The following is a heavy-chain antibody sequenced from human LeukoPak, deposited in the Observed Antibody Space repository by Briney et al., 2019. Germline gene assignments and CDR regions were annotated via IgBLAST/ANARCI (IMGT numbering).Heavy chain of an antibody. CDR3: ARLGSLDFCSKGGSAFDI. CDR2: ISAYNGNT. D-gene: IGHD3-3*01. J-gene: IGHJ3*02. CDR1: GYTFTSYG. V-gene: IGHV1-18*01. Sequence: ASVKVSCKASGYTFTSYGISWVRQAPGQGLEWMGWISAYNGNTNYAQKLQGRVTMTTDTSTSTAYMELRSLRSDDTAVYYCARLGSLDFCSKGGSAFDIWGQGTMVTVSS.